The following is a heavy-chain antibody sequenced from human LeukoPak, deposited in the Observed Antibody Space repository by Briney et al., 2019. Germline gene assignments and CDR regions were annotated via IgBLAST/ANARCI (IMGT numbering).Heavy chain of an antibody. CDR1: GYTFTSYG. V-gene: IGHV1-69*04. CDR3: ARRQSGMFDY. J-gene: IGHJ4*02. CDR2: IIPILGIA. D-gene: IGHD3-10*02. Sequence: GASVKVSCKASGYTFTSYGISWVRQAPGQGLEWMGRIIPILGIANYAQKFQGRVTITADKSTSTAYMELSSLRSEDTAVYYCARRQSGMFDYWGQGTLVTVSS.